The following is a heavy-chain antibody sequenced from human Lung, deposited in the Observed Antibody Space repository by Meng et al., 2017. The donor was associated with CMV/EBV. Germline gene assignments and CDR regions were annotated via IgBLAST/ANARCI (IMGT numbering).Heavy chain of an antibody. CDR2: INPNSGGT. CDR3: AGGLYDFWSGYYYYGMDV. V-gene: IGHV1-2*02. CDR1: GYTFTGYY. D-gene: IGHD3-3*01. J-gene: IGHJ6*02. Sequence: ASVKVSCKAPGYTFTGYYMHWVRQAPGQGLEWMGWINPNSGGTNYAQKFQGKVTMTRDTSISTAYMELSRLRSDDTAVYYCAGGLYDFWSGYYYYGMDVWGQGTXVTVSS.